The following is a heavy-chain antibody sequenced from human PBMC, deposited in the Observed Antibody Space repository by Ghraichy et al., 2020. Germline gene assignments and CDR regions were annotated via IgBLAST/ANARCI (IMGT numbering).Heavy chain of an antibody. CDR3: ARNFKIAPYSSGWSFDY. Sequence: SQTLSLTCTVSGGSITSDYWSWIRQPPGEGLELIGYINYSGGIKYNPSLKSRVTISIDTSRNQFSLKLTSVTAADTAVYHCARNFKIAPYSSGWSFDYWGQGAVVTVSS. CDR2: INYSGGI. V-gene: IGHV4-59*01. D-gene: IGHD6-19*01. J-gene: IGHJ4*02. CDR1: GGSITSDY.